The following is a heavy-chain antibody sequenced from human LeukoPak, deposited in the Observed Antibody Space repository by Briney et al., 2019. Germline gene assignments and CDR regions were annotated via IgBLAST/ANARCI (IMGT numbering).Heavy chain of an antibody. J-gene: IGHJ3*02. CDR1: GYTLTELS. D-gene: IGHD1-26*01. V-gene: IGHV1-24*01. CDR3: ARGGPGSYFAETFDI. Sequence: GASVKVSCKVSGYTLTELSMHWVRQAPGKGLEWMGGFDPEDGETIYAQKFQGRATMTRDRSISTAYMELTKLTFDDTAVYYCARGGPGSYFAETFDIWGQGTMVTVSP. CDR2: FDPEDGET.